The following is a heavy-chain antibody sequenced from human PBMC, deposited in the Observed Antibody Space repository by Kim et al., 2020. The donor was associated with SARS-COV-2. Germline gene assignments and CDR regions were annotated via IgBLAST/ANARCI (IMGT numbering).Heavy chain of an antibody. D-gene: IGHD6-13*01. CDR3: VRGRRAIAAAPIDY. V-gene: IGHV4-34*01. Sequence: SETLSLTCAVYGGSFSGYYWSWIRQPPGKGLEWIGEINHSGSTNYNPSLKSRVTISVDTSKNQFSLKLSSVTAADTAVYYCVRGRRAIAAAPIDYWGQGTLVTVSS. CDR1: GGSFSGYY. J-gene: IGHJ4*02. CDR2: INHSGST.